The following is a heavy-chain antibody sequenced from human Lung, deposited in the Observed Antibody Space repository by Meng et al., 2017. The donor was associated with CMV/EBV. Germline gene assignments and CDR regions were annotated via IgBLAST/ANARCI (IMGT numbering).Heavy chain of an antibody. CDR3: ATGATRDY. CDR1: GFTFSSYR. CDR2: ISSTSAYI. V-gene: IGHV3-21*01. D-gene: IGHD3-10*01. Sequence: GESXKISCAASGFTFSSYRINWVRQAPGKGLEWVASISSTSAYIYYAESVEGRFIISRDNAKSSLYLTMDNLAVEDTAVYYRATGATRDYWGQGTLVTVSS. J-gene: IGHJ4*02.